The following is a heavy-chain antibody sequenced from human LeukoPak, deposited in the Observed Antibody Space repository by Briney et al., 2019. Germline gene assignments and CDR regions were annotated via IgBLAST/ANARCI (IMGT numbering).Heavy chain of an antibody. CDR2: ISGSGGST. J-gene: IGHJ4*02. V-gene: IGHV3-23*01. CDR1: GFTFSSYA. CDR3: ARNRLTETYSLGY. Sequence: TGGSLRLSCAASGFTFSSYAMSWVRQAPGKGLEWVSAISGSGGSTYYADSVKGRFTISRDNSKNTLYLQMNSLRAEDTAVYYCARNRLTETYSLGYWGQGTLVTVSS. D-gene: IGHD3-16*01.